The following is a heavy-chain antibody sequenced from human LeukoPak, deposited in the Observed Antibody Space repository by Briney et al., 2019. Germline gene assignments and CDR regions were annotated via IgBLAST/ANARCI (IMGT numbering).Heavy chain of an antibody. Sequence: GGSLRLSCAASGFTFSSYGMNWVRQAPGKGLEWVAFIRYDGSNKYYADSVKGRFTISRDNSKNTLYLQMNSLRVEDTAMYYCAKDRRGYCSSTSCYYFDYWGQGTLVTVSS. CDR3: AKDRRGYCSSTSCYYFDY. V-gene: IGHV3-30*02. CDR2: IRYDGSNK. J-gene: IGHJ4*02. D-gene: IGHD2-2*01. CDR1: GFTFSSYG.